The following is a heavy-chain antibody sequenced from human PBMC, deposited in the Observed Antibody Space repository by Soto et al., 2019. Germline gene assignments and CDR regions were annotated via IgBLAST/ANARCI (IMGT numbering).Heavy chain of an antibody. J-gene: IGHJ6*02. Sequence: LRLSCAASGFTFSSYGMNWVRQAPGKGLDWVSSISSGNSYIYYGDSVKGRFTISRDNAKNSLYLQMNSLRAEDTAVYYCARDGFGAYYDILTGYPPDYYYGMDVWGQGTTVTVSS. CDR1: GFTFSSYG. CDR3: ARDGFGAYYDILTGYPPDYYYGMDV. V-gene: IGHV3-21*01. D-gene: IGHD3-9*01. CDR2: ISSGNSYI.